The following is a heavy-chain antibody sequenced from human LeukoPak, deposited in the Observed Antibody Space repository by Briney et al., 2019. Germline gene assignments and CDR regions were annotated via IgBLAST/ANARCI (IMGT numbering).Heavy chain of an antibody. D-gene: IGHD1-26*01. CDR2: INPNSGGT. CDR3: ARDNSVGDYAWWFDP. CDR1: GYTFTCYY. J-gene: IGHJ5*02. V-gene: IGHV1-2*02. Sequence: GASVKVSCKASGYTFTCYYMHWVRQAPGQGLEWMGWINPNSGGTNYAQKFQGRVTMTRDTSISTAYMELSRLRSEDTAVYYCARDNSVGDYAWWFDPWGQGTLVTVSS.